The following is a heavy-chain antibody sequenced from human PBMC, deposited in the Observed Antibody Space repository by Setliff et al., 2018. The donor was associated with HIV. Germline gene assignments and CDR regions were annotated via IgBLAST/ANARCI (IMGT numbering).Heavy chain of an antibody. Sequence: ASVKVSCKTSGYTFISYAIHWVRQAPGQSLEWMGWITGGSGNTKYSEKFQGRVTLTRDTSASTAYMELSSLRSEDTAVYYCARKGSGSSFDFEYWGQGTLVTVSS. J-gene: IGHJ4*02. CDR1: GYTFISYA. V-gene: IGHV1-3*01. D-gene: IGHD3-10*01. CDR3: ARKGSGSSFDFEY. CDR2: ITGGSGNT.